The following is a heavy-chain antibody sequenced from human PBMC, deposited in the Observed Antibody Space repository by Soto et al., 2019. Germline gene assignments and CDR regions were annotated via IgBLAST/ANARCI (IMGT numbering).Heavy chain of an antibody. V-gene: IGHV3-30-3*01. J-gene: IGHJ6*02. CDR3: ARDRDPRSIAAAGSYCGLDV. D-gene: IGHD6-13*01. CDR2: ISYDGYNK. CDR1: GFTFSTYA. Sequence: QVQLVESGGGVVQPGRSLRPSCAASGFTFSTYAMHWVRQAPGKGLEWVAVISYDGYNKYYADSVKGRFTISRDNSKNTLYLQMNSLRGEDTAVYYCARDRDPRSIAAAGSYCGLDVWGQGTTVTVSS.